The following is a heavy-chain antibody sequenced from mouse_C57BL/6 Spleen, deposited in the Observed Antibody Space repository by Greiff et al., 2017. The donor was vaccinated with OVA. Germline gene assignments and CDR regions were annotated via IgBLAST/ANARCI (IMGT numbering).Heavy chain of an antibody. CDR1: GYTFTSYW. V-gene: IGHV1-52*01. CDR3: ARGDYFDY. Sequence: QVQLQQPGAELVRPGSSVKLSCKASGYTFTSYWMHWVKQRPIQGLEWIGNIDPSDSETHYNQKFKDKATLTVDKSSSTVYLELSRLTSDDSAVYYCARGDYFDYWGQGTTLTVSS. J-gene: IGHJ2*01. CDR2: IDPSDSET.